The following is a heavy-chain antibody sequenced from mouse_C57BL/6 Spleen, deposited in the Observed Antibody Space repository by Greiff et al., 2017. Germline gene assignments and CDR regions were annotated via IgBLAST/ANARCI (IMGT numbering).Heavy chain of an antibody. J-gene: IGHJ4*01. D-gene: IGHD2-1*01. V-gene: IGHV5-12*01. CDR1: GFTFSDYY. Sequence: EVKVVESGGGLVQPGGSLKLSCAASGFTFSDYYMYWVRQTPEKRLEWVAYISNGGGSTYYPDTVKGRFTISRDNAKNTLYLQMSRLKSEDTAMYYCARQEDGNYYAMDDWGQGTSVTVSS. CDR2: ISNGGGST. CDR3: ARQEDGNYYAMDD.